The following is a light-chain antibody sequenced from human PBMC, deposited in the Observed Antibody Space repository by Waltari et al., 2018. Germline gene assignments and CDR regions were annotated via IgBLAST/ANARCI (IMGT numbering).Light chain of an antibody. Sequence: EIVLTQSPVTLSLSPGERATLSCRASQNIQTFLAWYQHRPGQPPRLLIYDAFYRATGIPARFSGSGSGTDLTLSISRLEPEDFAVYFCQQRSDWPPFTFGPGTRVDI. CDR3: QQRSDWPPFT. CDR1: QNIQTF. J-gene: IGKJ3*01. CDR2: DAF. V-gene: IGKV3-11*01.